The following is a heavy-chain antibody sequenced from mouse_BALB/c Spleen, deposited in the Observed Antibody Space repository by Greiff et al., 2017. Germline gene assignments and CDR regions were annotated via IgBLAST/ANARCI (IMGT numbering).Heavy chain of an antibody. V-gene: IGHV5-9-3*01. D-gene: IGHD1-1*01. Sequence: EVMLVESGGGLVKPGGSLKLSCAASGFTFSSYAMSWVRQTPEKRLEWVATISSGGSYTYYPDSVKGRFTISRDNAKNTLYLQMSSLRSEDTAMYYCARHEDYYGSSYEYFDVWGAGTMVTVSS. J-gene: IGHJ1*01. CDR2: ISSGGSYT. CDR1: GFTFSSYA. CDR3: ARHEDYYGSSYEYFDV.